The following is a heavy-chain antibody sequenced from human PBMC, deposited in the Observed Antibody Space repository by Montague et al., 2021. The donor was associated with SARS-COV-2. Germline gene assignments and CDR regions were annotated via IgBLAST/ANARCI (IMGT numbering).Heavy chain of an antibody. CDR2: IYSGDYNT. D-gene: IGHD3-10*01. CDR3: AKSDYDLGMDYFHY. J-gene: IGHJ4*02. Sequence: SLRLSCAASGFTFSSYAMSWVRQAPGKGLEWVSVIYSGDYNTFSADSVKGRFTITRDNSNNTLFLQMNRLRADDKAVYYCAKSDYDLGMDYFHYWGQGTLVTVSS. V-gene: IGHV3-23*03. CDR1: GFTFSSYA.